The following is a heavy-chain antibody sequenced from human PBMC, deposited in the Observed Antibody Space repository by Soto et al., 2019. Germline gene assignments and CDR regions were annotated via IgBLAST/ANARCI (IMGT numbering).Heavy chain of an antibody. Sequence: PSETLSLTCAVYGGSFSGYYWSWTRQPPGKGLEWIGEINHSGSTNYNPSLKSRVTISVDTSKNQFSLKLSSVTAADTAVYYCARFRWDSSGWYSNNTFDYWGQGTLVTVS. J-gene: IGHJ4*02. CDR2: INHSGST. D-gene: IGHD6-19*01. CDR3: ARFRWDSSGWYSNNTFDY. V-gene: IGHV4-34*01. CDR1: GGSFSGYY.